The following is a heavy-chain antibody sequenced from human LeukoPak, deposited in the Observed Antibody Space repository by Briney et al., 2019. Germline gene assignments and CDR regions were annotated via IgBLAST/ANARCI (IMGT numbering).Heavy chain of an antibody. V-gene: IGHV4-34*01. D-gene: IGHD3-3*01. CDR1: GGSFSGYY. J-gene: IGHJ4*02. Sequence: PSETLSLTCAVYGGSFSGYYWSWIRQPPGKGLEWIGEINHSGSTNYNPSLKSRVTISVDTSKNQFSLKLSSVTAADTAVYYCAGAYDFWSGYSAYYFDYWGQGTLVTVSS. CDR2: INHSGST. CDR3: AGAYDFWSGYSAYYFDY.